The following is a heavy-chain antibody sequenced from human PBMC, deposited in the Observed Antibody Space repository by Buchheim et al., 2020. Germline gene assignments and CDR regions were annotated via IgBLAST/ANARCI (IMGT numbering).Heavy chain of an antibody. V-gene: IGHV4-39*07. D-gene: IGHD3-9*01. CDR1: GGSISSSSYY. CDR3: ARVGPSGAPYDILTGYYPKAFDI. Sequence: QLQLQESGPGLVKPSETLSLTCTVSGGSISSSSYYWGWIRQPPGKGLEWIGSIYYSGSTYYNPSLKSRVTISVDTPKNQFSLKLSSVTAADTAVYYCARVGPSGAPYDILTGYYPKAFDIWGQGT. J-gene: IGHJ3*02. CDR2: IYYSGST.